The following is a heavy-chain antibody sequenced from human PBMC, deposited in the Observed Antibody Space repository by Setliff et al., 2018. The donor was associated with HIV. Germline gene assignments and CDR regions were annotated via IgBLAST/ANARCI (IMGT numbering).Heavy chain of an antibody. CDR3: ANGYSGGWYLVTAFDI. CDR1: GDTFTTYA. Sequence: ASLKVSCKASGDTFTTYALHWVRQAPGQRLEWMGWVNTGNGNTKYSQRFQGRVTITRDTSASTAYMELSSLRSEDTAMYYCANGYSGGWYLVTAFDIWGQGTMVTVSS. V-gene: IGHV1-3*04. CDR2: VNTGNGNT. D-gene: IGHD6-19*01. J-gene: IGHJ3*02.